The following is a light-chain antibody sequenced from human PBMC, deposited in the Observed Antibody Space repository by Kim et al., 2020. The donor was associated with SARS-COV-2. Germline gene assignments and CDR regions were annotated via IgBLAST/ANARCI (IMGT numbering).Light chain of an antibody. V-gene: IGLV2-8*01. CDR3: TSYGGRNNLV. J-gene: IGLJ3*02. Sequence: QSALTQPPSASGSPGQSVTISCTGTSSDVGAYNYVSWYQQHPGKAPKVLIYAVSQRPSGVPDRFSGSKSGNTASLTVSGLQTEDEADYYCTSYGGRNNLVFGGGTKLTVL. CDR1: SSDVGAYNY. CDR2: AVS.